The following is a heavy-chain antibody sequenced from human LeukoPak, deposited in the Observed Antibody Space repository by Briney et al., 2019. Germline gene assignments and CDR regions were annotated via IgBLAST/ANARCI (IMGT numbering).Heavy chain of an antibody. J-gene: IGHJ4*02. V-gene: IGHV3-30*18. Sequence: GGSLRLSCAASGFTFSTYGMHWVRQAPGKGLEWVAVISYDGSNKYYADSVKGRFTISRDSSKNALYLQMNSLRAEDTAVYYCAKDLYSNPQIDYWGQGTLVTVSS. CDR2: ISYDGSNK. CDR3: AKDLYSNPQIDY. CDR1: GFTFSTYG. D-gene: IGHD4-11*01.